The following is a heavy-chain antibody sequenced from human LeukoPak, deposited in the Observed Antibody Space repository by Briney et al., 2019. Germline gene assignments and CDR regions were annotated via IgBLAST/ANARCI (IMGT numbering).Heavy chain of an antibody. V-gene: IGHV1-2*02. CDR1: GYTFTGYY. Sequence: ASVKVSCKASGYTFTGYYMHWVRQAPGQGLEWMGWINPNSGGTNYAQKFQGRVTMTRDTSISTAYMELSRLRSDDTAVYYCARDANIVVVTAIEAEYFQHWGQGTLVTVSS. J-gene: IGHJ1*01. D-gene: IGHD2-21*02. CDR2: INPNSGGT. CDR3: ARDANIVVVTAIEAEYFQH.